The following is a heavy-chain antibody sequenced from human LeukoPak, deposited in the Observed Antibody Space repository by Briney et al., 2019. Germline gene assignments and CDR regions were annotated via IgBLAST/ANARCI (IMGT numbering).Heavy chain of an antibody. D-gene: IGHD6-19*01. V-gene: IGHV3-23*01. CDR3: AKGIYSSGWSYFDC. J-gene: IGHJ4*01. Sequence: GGSLRLSCAASGFTFSNSAMSWVRQAPGKGLEWVSTLSGSGITTYYADSVKGRFTISRDNSKNTLYLQMNSLRAEDTDVYYCAKGIYSSGWSYFDCWGHGTLVTVSS. CDR2: LSGSGITT. CDR1: GFTFSNSA.